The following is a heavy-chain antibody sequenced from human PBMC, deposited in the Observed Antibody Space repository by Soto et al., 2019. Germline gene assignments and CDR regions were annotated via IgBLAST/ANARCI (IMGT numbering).Heavy chain of an antibody. CDR1: GYTFTNYG. CDR3: ARLRQLVGYFSSSMDV. Sequence: QVQLLQSGAEVKKPGASVKVSCKASGYTFTNYGITWVRQAPGQGLEWMGWISASNGNTHYTQRLQGRVTMTTDTSTSTAYMELRGLRSDDTAVYYCARLRQLVGYFSSSMDVWGKGTTVTVS. CDR2: ISASNGNT. D-gene: IGHD6-6*01. J-gene: IGHJ6*03. V-gene: IGHV1-18*01.